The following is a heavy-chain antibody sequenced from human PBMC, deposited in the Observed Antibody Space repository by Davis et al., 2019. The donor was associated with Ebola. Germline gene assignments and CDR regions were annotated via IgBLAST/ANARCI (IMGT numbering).Heavy chain of an antibody. Sequence: GSLRLSCTVSGDSISSSYWTWIRQTPGKGLEWIGYIYYNAITIYNPSLKSRVTISVDMSKNQFSLNLISVTAADTAVYYCARHGRAAGMSWFDPWGQGALVTVSS. J-gene: IGHJ5*02. D-gene: IGHD6-13*01. CDR1: GDSISSSY. CDR2: IYYNAIT. CDR3: ARHGRAAGMSWFDP. V-gene: IGHV4-59*08.